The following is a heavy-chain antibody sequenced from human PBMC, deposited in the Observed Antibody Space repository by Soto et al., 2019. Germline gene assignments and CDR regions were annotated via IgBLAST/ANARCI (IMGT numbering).Heavy chain of an antibody. J-gene: IGHJ4*02. Sequence: SETLSLTCAFYGGSLSGYYWSLIRQPPGKGLEWIGEINHSGSTNYNPSLKSRVTISVDTSKNQFSLKLSSVTAADTAVYYCARGRGTRIAAAANFDYWGQGTLVTVSS. CDR2: INHSGST. D-gene: IGHD6-13*01. V-gene: IGHV4-34*01. CDR1: GGSLSGYY. CDR3: ARGRGTRIAAAANFDY.